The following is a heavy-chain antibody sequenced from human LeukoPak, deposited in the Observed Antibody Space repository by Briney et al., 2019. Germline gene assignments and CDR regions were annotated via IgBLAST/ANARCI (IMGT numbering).Heavy chain of an antibody. Sequence: ASVKVSCKASGYTFTSYGISWVRQAPGQGLEWMGWISAYNGNTNYAQKLQGRVTMTTDTSTGTAYMELRSLRPDDTAVYYCARDVYCSSTSCYLGSAGYWGQGTLVTVSS. J-gene: IGHJ4*02. V-gene: IGHV1-18*01. CDR1: GYTFTSYG. D-gene: IGHD2-2*01. CDR3: ARDVYCSSTSCYLGSAGY. CDR2: ISAYNGNT.